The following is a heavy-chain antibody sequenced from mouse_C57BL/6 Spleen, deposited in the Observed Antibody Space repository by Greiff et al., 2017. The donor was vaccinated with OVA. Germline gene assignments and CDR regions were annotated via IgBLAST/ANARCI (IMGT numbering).Heavy chain of an antibody. CDR3: ARWTYWYFDV. Sequence: QVQLQQPGAELVKPGASVKMSCKASGYTFTSYWITWVKQRPGQGLEWIGDIYPGSGSTNYNEKFKSKATLTVDTSSSTAYMQLSSLTAEDSAVYYCARWTYWYFDVWGTGTTVTVSS. CDR1: GYTFTSYW. CDR2: IYPGSGST. V-gene: IGHV1-55*01. J-gene: IGHJ1*03.